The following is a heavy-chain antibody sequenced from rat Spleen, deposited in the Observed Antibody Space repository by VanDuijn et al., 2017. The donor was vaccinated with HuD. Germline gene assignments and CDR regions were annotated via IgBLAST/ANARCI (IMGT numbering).Heavy chain of an antibody. J-gene: IGHJ2*01. CDR3: VRHGYTRYYFDY. CDR2: ISYDGGGT. CDR1: GFTFSDYN. V-gene: IGHV5-7*01. D-gene: IGHD1-9*01. Sequence: EVQLVESGGGLVQPGRSLKLSCAASGFTFSDYNMAWVRQAPKKGLEWVATISYDGGGTYYPDSVQGRFTISRDNTKSTLYLQMDSLKSEDTASYYCVRHGYTRYYFDYWGQGVMVTVSS.